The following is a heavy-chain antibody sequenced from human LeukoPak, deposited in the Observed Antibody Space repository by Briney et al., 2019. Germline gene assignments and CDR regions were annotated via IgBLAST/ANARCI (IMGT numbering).Heavy chain of an antibody. V-gene: IGHV3-15*01. J-gene: IGHJ4*02. CDR3: TTQRGPFDY. Sequence: GGSLTLFCAVSRFTFSNVWMRWVRQSPGEGLEWVGRIKSKTDGGTTDYAAPVKGRFTISRDDSKNTLYLQMNSLKTEDTAVYYCTTQRGPFDYWGQGTLVTVSS. CDR1: RFTFSNVW. CDR2: IKSKTDGGTT.